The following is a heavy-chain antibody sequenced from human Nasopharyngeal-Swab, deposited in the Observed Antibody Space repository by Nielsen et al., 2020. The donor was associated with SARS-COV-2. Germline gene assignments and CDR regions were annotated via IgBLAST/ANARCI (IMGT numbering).Heavy chain of an antibody. D-gene: IGHD3-22*01. CDR2: IRYDGSDY. CDR1: GFTFSSYA. J-gene: IGHJ4*02. V-gene: IGHV3-30*02. Sequence: GGSLRPSCAASGFTFSSYAMNWVRQAPGKGLEWVAFIRYDGSDYYYADSVEGRFTISRDNSKNTLYLQLNSLRAEDTAVYYCARQDSSAYYYVFNYWGQGTLVTVS. CDR3: ARQDSSAYYYVFNY.